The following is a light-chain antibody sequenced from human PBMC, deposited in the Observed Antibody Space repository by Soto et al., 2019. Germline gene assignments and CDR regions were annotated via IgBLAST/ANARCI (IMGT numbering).Light chain of an antibody. CDR3: QQYGPSPRT. Sequence: EIVLTKSPGTLSLSPGERATLSCRASQSVRSNYLAWYQQKPGQAPRLLIYGASSRATGIPDRFSGSGSGADFTRTINRLEPEDFAVYNGQQYGPSPRTFGQGTKVEIK. V-gene: IGKV3-20*01. CDR1: QSVRSNY. CDR2: GAS. J-gene: IGKJ1*01.